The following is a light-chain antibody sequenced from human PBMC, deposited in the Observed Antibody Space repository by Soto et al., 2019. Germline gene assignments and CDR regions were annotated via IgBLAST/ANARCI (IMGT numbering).Light chain of an antibody. V-gene: IGLV2-23*02. Sequence: QSALTQPASVSGSPGQSITISCTGTSSDVGTYNLVSWYLQHPGKAPKLMIYEVSKRPSGVSDRFSGSKSCNTASLTISGLQTEDEAEYYCCSYERTSTVAVGGWTKLTVL. CDR1: SSDVGTYNL. CDR2: EVS. CDR3: CSYERTSTVA. J-gene: IGLJ2*01.